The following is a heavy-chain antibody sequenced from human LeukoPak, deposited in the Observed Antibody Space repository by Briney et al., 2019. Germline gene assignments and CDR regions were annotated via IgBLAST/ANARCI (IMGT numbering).Heavy chain of an antibody. CDR3: AKDRYSGDYYGTFDV. CDR1: GFTFSSYG. V-gene: IGHV3-23*01. D-gene: IGHD1-26*01. J-gene: IGHJ3*01. CDR2: FRGSGYST. Sequence: GGSLRLSCAASGFTFSSYGMSWVRQVPGKGLEWVSGFRGSGYSTYYADSVKGRFTISRDYSKNTLYLQMNSLRAEDTAVYYCAKDRYSGDYYGTFDVWGQGTMVTVSS.